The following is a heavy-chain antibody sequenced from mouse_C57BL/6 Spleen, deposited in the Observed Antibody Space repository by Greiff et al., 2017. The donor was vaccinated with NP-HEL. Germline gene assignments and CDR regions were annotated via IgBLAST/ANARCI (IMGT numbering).Heavy chain of an antibody. V-gene: IGHV5-6*01. CDR1: GFTFSSYG. D-gene: IGHD2-2*01. CDR3: ARQGLRRPFDY. Sequence: EVQGVESGGDLVKPGGSLKLSCAASGFTFSSYGMSWVRQTPDKRLEWVATISSGGSYTYYPDSVKGRFTISRDTAKNTLYLQMSSLKSEDTAMYYCARQGLRRPFDYWGQGTTLTVSS. J-gene: IGHJ2*01. CDR2: ISSGGSYT.